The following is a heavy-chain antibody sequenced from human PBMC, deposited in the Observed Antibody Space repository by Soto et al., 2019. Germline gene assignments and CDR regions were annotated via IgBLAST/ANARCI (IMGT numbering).Heavy chain of an antibody. CDR1: GGSISSSSYY. CDR2: ISYSDGS. J-gene: IGHJ4*02. D-gene: IGHD2-8*01. CDR3: ASHRTFWPFDY. Sequence: SETLSLTCTVSGGSISSSSYYWGWMRQPPGKGLEWIASISYSDGSFYNSSLKSRLTISVDTSKNQFSLSLRSVTAADTAVYYCASHRTFWPFDYWGQGTVVTVSS. V-gene: IGHV4-39*01.